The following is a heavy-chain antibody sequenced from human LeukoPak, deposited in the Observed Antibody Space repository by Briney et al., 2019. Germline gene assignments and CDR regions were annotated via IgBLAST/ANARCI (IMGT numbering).Heavy chain of an antibody. CDR1: GFTFSTYN. CDR2: INADSSTI. CDR3: VRDNSRGQSLGVIY. D-gene: IGHD3-22*01. J-gene: IGHJ4*02. V-gene: IGHV3-48*01. Sequence: GGSLRLSCAASGFTFSTYNMNWVRQAPGKGLEWISYINADSSTIQYADYVRGRFTTSTDNAKNSLYLQMNSLRAEDPPVYYCVRDNSRGQSLGVIYWGQGSLVTVSS.